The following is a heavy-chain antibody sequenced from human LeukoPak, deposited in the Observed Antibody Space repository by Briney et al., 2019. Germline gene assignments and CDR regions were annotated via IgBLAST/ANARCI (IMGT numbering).Heavy chain of an antibody. CDR1: GYTFTSYY. V-gene: IGHV1-46*01. Sequence: GASVKVSCKASGYTFTSYYMHWVRQAPGQGLEWMGLINPTGGSTGYAQKFQGRVTMTRDMSTSTDYMELSSLRAEDTAVYYCARGDLHYHDSTRRGFDIWGQGTMVTVSS. D-gene: IGHD3-16*01. J-gene: IGHJ3*02. CDR2: INPTGGST. CDR3: ARGDLHYHDSTRRGFDI.